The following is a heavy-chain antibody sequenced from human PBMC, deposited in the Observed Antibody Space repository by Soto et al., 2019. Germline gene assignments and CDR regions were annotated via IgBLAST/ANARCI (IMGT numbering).Heavy chain of an antibody. CDR3: AIDGARELVLESFYYYGTDV. J-gene: IGHJ6*02. CDR2: ISCAGSDK. Sequence: QVQLVESGGGVVLPGRSLRLACAASGFTFSSYVFHWVRQAPGKALEWVAVISCAGSDKYYADSVKGRFTISSDNSKNMLYLQMNTLRPNDTAVYYCAIDGARELVLESFYYYGTDVWGQGTTVTAS. V-gene: IGHV3-30*04. CDR1: GFTFSSYV. D-gene: IGHD1-7*01.